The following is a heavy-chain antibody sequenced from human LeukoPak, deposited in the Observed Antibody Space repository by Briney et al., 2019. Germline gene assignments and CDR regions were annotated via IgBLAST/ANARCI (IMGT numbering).Heavy chain of an antibody. Sequence: SETRSLTCTVSGGSISSSSYSWGWIRQPPGKGLEWIGSIYYSGTTYYNPSLKSRVTISVDTSKIQFSLKLSSVAATDTAVYFCARLRFDFWSGYTHPYFDYWGQGTLVTVSS. V-gene: IGHV4-39*01. D-gene: IGHD3-3*01. CDR1: GGSISSSSYS. CDR2: IYYSGTT. J-gene: IGHJ4*02. CDR3: ARLRFDFWSGYTHPYFDY.